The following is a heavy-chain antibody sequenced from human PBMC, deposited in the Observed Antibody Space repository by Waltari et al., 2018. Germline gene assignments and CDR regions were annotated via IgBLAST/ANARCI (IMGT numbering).Heavy chain of an antibody. CDR3: AKDYCSGGSCYWGFFDY. D-gene: IGHD2-15*01. V-gene: IGHV3-43*01. CDR1: GFTFDDYT. CDR2: SRWDGGST. J-gene: IGHJ4*02. Sequence: EVQLVESGGVVVQPGGSLRLSCAASGFTFDDYTMPWVRPAPGKGLAWVSLSRWDGGSTYYADSVKGRFTISSDNSKNSLYQQMNSLRTEDTALYYCAKDYCSGGSCYWGFFDYWGQGTLVTVSS.